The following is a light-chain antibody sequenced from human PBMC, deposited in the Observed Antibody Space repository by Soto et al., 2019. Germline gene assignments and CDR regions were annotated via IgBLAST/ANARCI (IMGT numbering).Light chain of an antibody. CDR1: QSVSSSY. V-gene: IGKV3-20*01. CDR2: AES. CDR3: KKYGSSQWK. Sequence: EILLTHSPGSLSLSPVGRATLSCSASQSVSSSYLVWHQQRPGQAPRLLIYAESRRATGIPDRLSGSGSGKDFTITIRRMETEDFEVYYCKKYGSSQWKVGNGNKV. J-gene: IGKJ1*01.